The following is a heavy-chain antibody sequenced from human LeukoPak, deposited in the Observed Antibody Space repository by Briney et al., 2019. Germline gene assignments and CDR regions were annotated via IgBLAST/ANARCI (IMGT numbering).Heavy chain of an antibody. CDR3: LRQGRGSPPR. CDR2: IYAGGSGSA. CDR1: GFTVSSND. D-gene: IGHD1-26*01. J-gene: IGHJ4*02. Sequence: GGSLRVSCAAPGFTVSSNDMSWVRQAPGKGLEWVSLIYAGGSGSAYYADSVKGRFTGSRHDSKNTLDLQMNSLRVDDTAVYYCLRQGRGSPPRWGQGTLVTVSS. V-gene: IGHV3-53*04.